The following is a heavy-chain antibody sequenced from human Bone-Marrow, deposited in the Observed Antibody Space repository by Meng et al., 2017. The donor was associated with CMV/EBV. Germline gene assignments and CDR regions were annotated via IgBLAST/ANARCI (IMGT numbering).Heavy chain of an antibody. CDR1: GYTFTGYY. V-gene: IGHV1-2*02. D-gene: IGHD2-2*01. Sequence: ASVKVSCKASGYTFTGYYMHWVRQAPGQGLEWMGWINSNSGGTNYAQKFQGRVTMTRDTSISTAYMDLSRLRSDDTAVYYCAREGGRYCSSTSCGGHAFVIWGQGTMVTVSS. J-gene: IGHJ3*02. CDR3: AREGGRYCSSTSCGGHAFVI. CDR2: INSNSGGT.